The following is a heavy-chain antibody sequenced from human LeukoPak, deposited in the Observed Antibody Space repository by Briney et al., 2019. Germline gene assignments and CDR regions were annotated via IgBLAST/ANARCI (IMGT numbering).Heavy chain of an antibody. Sequence: GGSLRLSCVASGFTFDDYAMHWFRQPPGKGLEWGSGISWNSGRMDYADSVKGRFTISRDNAKNSLYLQMNSLRTEDMAFYYCAKDMGYSSSSTFDYWGQGTLVTVSS. D-gene: IGHD6-6*01. CDR2: ISWNSGRM. J-gene: IGHJ4*02. CDR1: GFTFDDYA. CDR3: AKDMGYSSSSTFDY. V-gene: IGHV3-9*03.